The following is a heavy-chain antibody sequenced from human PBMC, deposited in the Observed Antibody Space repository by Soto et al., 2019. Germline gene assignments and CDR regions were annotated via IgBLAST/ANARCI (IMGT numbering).Heavy chain of an antibody. V-gene: IGHV1-18*01. J-gene: IGHJ4*02. D-gene: IGHD6-13*01. CDR2: ISAYNGNT. CDR1: GYTFTSYG. Sequence: QVQLVQSGAEVKKPGASVKVSCKASGYTFTSYGISWVRQAPGQGLEWMGWISAYNGNTNSAQKLQGRVTMTTDTSTSTAYMELRSLRSDDTAVYDCAIFRIAAAGTPVNYFDYWGQGPLVTVSS. CDR3: AIFRIAAAGTPVNYFDY.